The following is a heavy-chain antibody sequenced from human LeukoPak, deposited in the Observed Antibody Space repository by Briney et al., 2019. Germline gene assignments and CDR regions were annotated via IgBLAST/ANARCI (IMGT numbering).Heavy chain of an antibody. V-gene: IGHV1-8*01. CDR3: ARGVAAGVDF. CDR1: AYPFTSLD. J-gene: IGHJ4*02. CDR2: MSPNSGVT. D-gene: IGHD6-13*01. Sequence: SVKVSCKASAYPFTSLDLNWVRQATGQGPEWMGWMSPNSGVTGYAQKFQGRVTMTRDISISTAYMELSSLTSEDTAVYYCARGVAAGVDFWGQGTLVTVSS.